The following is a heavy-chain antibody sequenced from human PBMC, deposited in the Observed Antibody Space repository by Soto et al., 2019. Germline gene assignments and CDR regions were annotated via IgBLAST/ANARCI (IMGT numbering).Heavy chain of an antibody. CDR3: ARAPYSSGRAYNWFDP. J-gene: IGHJ5*02. CDR2: ISGSGGST. CDR1: GFTFSSYA. D-gene: IGHD6-19*01. Sequence: PGGSLRLSCAASGFTFSSYAMSWVRQAPGKGLEWVSAISGSGGSTYYADSVKGRFTISRDNSKNTLYLQMNSLRAEDTAVYYCARAPYSSGRAYNWFDPWGQGTWSPSPQ. V-gene: IGHV3-23*01.